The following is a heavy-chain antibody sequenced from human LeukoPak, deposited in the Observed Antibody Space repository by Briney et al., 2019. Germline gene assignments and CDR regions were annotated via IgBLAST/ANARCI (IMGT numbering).Heavy chain of an antibody. CDR1: GFTFSNEW. CDR2: INQNGGER. J-gene: IGHJ3*02. CDR3: ARDRDGSASHGFDAFDI. D-gene: IGHD3-10*01. V-gene: IGHV3-7*01. Sequence: PGGSLRLSCEAAGFTFSNEWMTWVRQAPGKGLEWVADINQNGGERSYVDSVKGRFTSSRDNAKNSLNLQMTSLRAEDTAVYYCARDRDGSASHGFDAFDIWGQGTMVTVSS.